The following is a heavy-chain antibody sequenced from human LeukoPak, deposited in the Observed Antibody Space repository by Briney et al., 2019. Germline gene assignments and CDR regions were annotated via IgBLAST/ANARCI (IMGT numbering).Heavy chain of an antibody. D-gene: IGHD2-8*01. CDR1: GFTFSSSW. CDR3: ARGPTNGQAFDY. CDR2: IREDGSEK. J-gene: IGHJ4*02. V-gene: IGHV3-7*01. Sequence: PGGSLRLSCAASGFTFSSSWMTWVRQAPGKGLEWVASIREDGSEKTSVDSVKGRFTISRDNAKNSLYLQMDSLRAEYTAVYYCARGPTNGQAFDYWGQGTLVSVSS.